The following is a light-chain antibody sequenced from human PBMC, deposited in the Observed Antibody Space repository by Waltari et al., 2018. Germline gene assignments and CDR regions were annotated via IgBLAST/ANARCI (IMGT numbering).Light chain of an antibody. J-gene: IGKJ2*01. V-gene: IGKV1-5*03. CDR2: KAS. CDR1: QSIGTW. Sequence: DIQMTQSPSTLSASVGDRVTITCRASQSIGTWLAWYQQKPGRASKVLIYKASGLERGVPSRVSGSGSGTEFTLTINSLQPDDFATYYCQQYNLYPYTFGQGTKLDI. CDR3: QQYNLYPYT.